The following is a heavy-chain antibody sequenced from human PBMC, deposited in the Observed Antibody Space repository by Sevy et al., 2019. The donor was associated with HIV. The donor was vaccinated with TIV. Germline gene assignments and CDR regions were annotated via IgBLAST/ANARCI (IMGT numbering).Heavy chain of an antibody. J-gene: IGHJ4*02. V-gene: IGHV1-2*02. CDR3: ARWGRGLAAAGHFDY. CDR1: GYTFTGYY. Sequence: ASVKVSCKASGYTFTGYYMHWVRQAPGQGLEWMGWINPNSGGTNYAQKFQGRVTMTRDTSVSTAYMELSRLRSDDTAAYYCARWGRGLAAAGHFDYWGQGTLVTVSS. CDR2: INPNSGGT. D-gene: IGHD6-13*01.